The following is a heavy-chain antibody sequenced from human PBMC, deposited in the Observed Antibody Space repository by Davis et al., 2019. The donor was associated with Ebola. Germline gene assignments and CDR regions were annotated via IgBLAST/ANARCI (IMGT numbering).Heavy chain of an antibody. CDR3: AKSRVAAAGHTYYFDY. D-gene: IGHD6-13*01. Sequence: GESLKISCAASGFSFSTFGMHWVRQAPGKGLEWVAVISYDRSNKYYADSVKGRFTISRDNSKNTLYLQMNSLRAEDTAVYYCAKSRVAAAGHTYYFDYWGQGTLVTVSS. V-gene: IGHV3-30*18. CDR2: ISYDRSNK. J-gene: IGHJ4*02. CDR1: GFSFSTFG.